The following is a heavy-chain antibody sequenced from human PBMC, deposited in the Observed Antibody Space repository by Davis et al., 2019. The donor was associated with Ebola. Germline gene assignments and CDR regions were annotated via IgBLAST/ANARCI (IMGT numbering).Heavy chain of an antibody. CDR2: ISSSSSYI. CDR1: GFTFSSYS. CDR3: ARDYYDSSGYWGGDH. Sequence: GGSLRLSCAASGFTFSSYSMNWVRQAPGKGLEWVSSISSSSSYIYYADSVKGRFTISRDNAKNSLYLQMNSLRDEDTAVYYCARDYYDSSGYWGGDHWGQGTLVTVSS. J-gene: IGHJ4*02. D-gene: IGHD3-22*01. V-gene: IGHV3-21*01.